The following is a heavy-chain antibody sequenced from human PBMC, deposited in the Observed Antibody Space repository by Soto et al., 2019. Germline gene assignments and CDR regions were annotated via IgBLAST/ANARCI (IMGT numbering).Heavy chain of an antibody. J-gene: IGHJ6*03. V-gene: IGHV4-39*01. D-gene: IGHD3-3*01. CDR3: ARSIFGRRYYYYYMDV. CDR1: GGSISSSSYY. Sequence: SETLSLTCTVSGGSISSSSYYWGWIRQPPGKGLEWIGSIYYSGSTYYNPSLKSRVTISVDTSKNQFSLKLSSVTAADTTVYYCARSIFGRRYYYYYMDVWGKGTTVTVSS. CDR2: IYYSGST.